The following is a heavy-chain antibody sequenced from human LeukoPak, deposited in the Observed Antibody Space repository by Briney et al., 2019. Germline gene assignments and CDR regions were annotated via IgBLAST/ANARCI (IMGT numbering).Heavy chain of an antibody. CDR2: IYSDNT. CDR3: ARWLGGGWYRNSAFDI. V-gene: IGHV3-53*01. D-gene: IGHD6-19*01. Sequence: PGGSLRLSCTVSGFTVSSNSMSWVRQAPGKGLEWVSFIYSDNTHYSDSVKGRFTISRDNAKNSLYLQMNSLRAEDTAVYYCARWLGGGWYRNSAFDIWGQGTMVTVSS. J-gene: IGHJ3*02. CDR1: GFTVSSNS.